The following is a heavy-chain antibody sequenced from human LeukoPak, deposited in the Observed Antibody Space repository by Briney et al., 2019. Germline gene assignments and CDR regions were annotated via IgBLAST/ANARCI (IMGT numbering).Heavy chain of an antibody. Sequence: ASVKVSFKASGYTFTGYYMHWVRQAPGQGLEWMGWINPNSGGTNYAQKFQGRVTMTRDTSISTAYMELSRLRSDDTAVYYCARGSYSSSWYPYYYYGMDVWGQGTTVTVSS. CDR3: ARGSYSSSWYPYYYYGMDV. CDR2: INPNSGGT. D-gene: IGHD6-13*01. J-gene: IGHJ6*02. V-gene: IGHV1-2*02. CDR1: GYTFTGYY.